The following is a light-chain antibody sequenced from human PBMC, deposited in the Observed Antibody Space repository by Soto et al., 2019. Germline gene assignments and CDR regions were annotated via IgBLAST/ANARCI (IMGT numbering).Light chain of an antibody. CDR3: QQSYSAPPYT. CDR2: AAS. V-gene: IGKV1-39*01. Sequence: DIQMTQSPSSLSASVGDRVTITCRASQTISSYLNWYQQIPGKAPKLLIYAASSLLSGVPSRFSGSGSGTDFTLTISSLQPEDFATYYCQQSYSAPPYTFGQGTKVELK. J-gene: IGKJ2*01. CDR1: QTISSY.